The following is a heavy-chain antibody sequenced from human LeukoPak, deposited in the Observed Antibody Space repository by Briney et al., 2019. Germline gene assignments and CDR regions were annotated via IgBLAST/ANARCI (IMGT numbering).Heavy chain of an antibody. CDR3: ARGGIQVSGIDEFDY. Sequence: GGSLRLSCAASGFTFIGYDMHWVRQVIGKGLEWVSAIGIRGDTHYSGSVKGRFAISRENAESSLYLQMNSLRAEDTAVYYCARGGIQVSGIDEFDYWGQGTLVTVSS. V-gene: IGHV3-13*01. J-gene: IGHJ4*02. D-gene: IGHD6-19*01. CDR1: GFTFIGYD. CDR2: IGIRGDT.